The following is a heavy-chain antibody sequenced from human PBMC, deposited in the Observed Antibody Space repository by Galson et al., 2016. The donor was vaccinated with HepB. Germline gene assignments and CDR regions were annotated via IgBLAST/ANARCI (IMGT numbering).Heavy chain of an antibody. CDR3: ARSRDSTRYYPKDFDY. V-gene: IGHV3-66*01. Sequence: SLRLSCAASGFSVTGHFMNWIRQTPGKGLEWVAVIYTGGLTDYADAVKGRFIISRDPSENSVFLQMNRLTGADTAVYYCARSRDSTRYYPKDFDYWGRGTLVSVSS. J-gene: IGHJ4*02. CDR1: GFSVTGHF. CDR2: IYTGGLT. D-gene: IGHD2-2*01.